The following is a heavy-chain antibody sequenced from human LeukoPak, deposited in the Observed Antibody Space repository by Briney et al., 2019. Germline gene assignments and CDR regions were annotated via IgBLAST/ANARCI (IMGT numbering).Heavy chain of an antibody. J-gene: IGHJ4*02. CDR2: IYYSGCT. D-gene: IGHD1-26*01. CDR1: GGSISSYY. Sequence: PSEALSLTCTVSGGSISSYYWSWIRKPPGQGLEWIGYIYYSGCTNYNPSLKSRVTISVDTSKNQFSLKLSSVTAADTAVYYCARGERYSGSYYPYWGQGTLVTVSS. V-gene: IGHV4-59*01. CDR3: ARGERYSGSYYPY.